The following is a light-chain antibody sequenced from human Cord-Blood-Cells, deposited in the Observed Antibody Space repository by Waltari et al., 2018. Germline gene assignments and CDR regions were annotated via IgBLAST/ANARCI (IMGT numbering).Light chain of an antibody. CDR2: EGS. CDR1: TSDVGSYTF. V-gene: IGLV2-23*01. CDR3: CSYAGSSTSVV. J-gene: IGLJ2*01. Sequence: QSALTKPASVSGSPGQSITIPSTGTTSDVGSYTFVSCYQQHPGKAPKPMIYEGSKRPSGVSNRFSGSKSGNTASLTISGLQAEDEADYYCCSYAGSSTSVVFGGGTKLTVL.